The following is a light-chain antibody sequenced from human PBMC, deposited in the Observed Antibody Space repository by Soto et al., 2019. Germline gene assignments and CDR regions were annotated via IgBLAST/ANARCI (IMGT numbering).Light chain of an antibody. CDR3: QKYNSAPLT. J-gene: IGKJ3*01. V-gene: IGKV1-27*01. Sequence: DIQMTQSPSSLFASVGDRVTITCRASQAISIYLAWYQQKPGKVPELLIYAATTLQSGVPSRFSGSGSGTEFTLTISSLQPEDVATYYCQKYNSAPLTFGPGTKVDIK. CDR2: AAT. CDR1: QAISIY.